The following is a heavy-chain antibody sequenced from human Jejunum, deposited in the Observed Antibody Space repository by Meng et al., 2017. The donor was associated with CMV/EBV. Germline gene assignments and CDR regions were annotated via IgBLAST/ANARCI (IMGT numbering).Heavy chain of an antibody. Sequence: QVQVVQSGAEEKKPGASVKVSCKASGYTFTDYYMHWVRQALGQGLEWMGWINPNNGDTNFVQSFQGRVTMTRDTSINTAYMELSSLRSDDTAVYYCARGASGVNFDYWGQGTLVTVSS. CDR1: GYTFTDYY. CDR3: ARGASGVNFDY. D-gene: IGHD1-26*01. J-gene: IGHJ4*02. CDR2: INPNNGDT. V-gene: IGHV1-2*02.